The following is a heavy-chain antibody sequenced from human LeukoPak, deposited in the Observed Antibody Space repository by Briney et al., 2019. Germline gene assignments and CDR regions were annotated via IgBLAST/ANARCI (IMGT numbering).Heavy chain of an antibody. CDR1: RFTPSDYS. CDR2: ISRSSSYI. CDR3: ARRADAFDI. V-gene: IGHV3-21*01. Sequence: GGSLRLSCAASRFTPSDYSMNWVRQAPRKGLGWVSSISRSSSYIYYADSVKGPFTISRDKAQNSLYLQMNSLRDANTPVYNCARRADAFDIWGQGTMVTLSS. J-gene: IGHJ3*02.